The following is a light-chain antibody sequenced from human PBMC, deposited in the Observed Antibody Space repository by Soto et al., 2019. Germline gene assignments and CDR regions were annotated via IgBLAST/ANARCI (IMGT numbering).Light chain of an antibody. V-gene: IGLV1-47*02. CDR1: SSNIGTNY. Sequence: QSVLTQPPSASGTPGQRVTISCSGNSSNIGTNYVYWYQQVPGTAPKLLIYSNNQRPSGVPDRFSGSKSGTSASLAIRGLRSEDEADYYCATWDDSLRGRVFGGGTKLTVL. J-gene: IGLJ3*02. CDR3: ATWDDSLRGRV. CDR2: SNN.